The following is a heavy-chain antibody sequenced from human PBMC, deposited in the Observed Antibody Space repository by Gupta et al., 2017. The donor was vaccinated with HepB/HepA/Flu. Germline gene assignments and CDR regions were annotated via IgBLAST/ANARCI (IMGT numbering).Heavy chain of an antibody. Sequence: EVQLLGSGGDSVQPGRSLRLSCTASGFTFSSYAMTWVRQAPGKGLEWVSAISGRGGTTSYADSVKGRFTISRDNSKNTLSLQMNSLRADDTAIYYCAKASGWDSIGYHLDSWGQGTQVTVSS. CDR3: AKASGWDSIGYHLDS. J-gene: IGHJ4*02. D-gene: IGHD6-25*01. CDR1: GFTFSSYA. V-gene: IGHV3-23*01. CDR2: ISGRGGTT.